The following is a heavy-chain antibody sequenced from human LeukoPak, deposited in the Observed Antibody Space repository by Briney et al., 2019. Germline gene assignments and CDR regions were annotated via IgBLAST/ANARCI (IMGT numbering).Heavy chain of an antibody. CDR2: ISWDGGST. J-gene: IGHJ4*02. CDR3: AKDMAGSSWIDY. CDR1: GFTFDDYA. V-gene: IGHV3-43D*03. Sequence: PGGSLRLSCAASGFTFDDYAMHWVRQAPGKGLEWVSLISWDGGSTYYADSVKGRFTISRDNNKNSLYLQMNSLRAEDTAFYYCAKDMAGSSWIDYWGQGTLVTVSS. D-gene: IGHD6-13*01.